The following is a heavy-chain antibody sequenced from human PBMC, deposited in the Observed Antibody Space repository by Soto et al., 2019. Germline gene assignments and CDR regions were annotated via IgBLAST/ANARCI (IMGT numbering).Heavy chain of an antibody. J-gene: IGHJ4*02. Sequence: SDTLSLTCTVSGGSIRRGSYFWSWIRQHPGRGLEWIGYIYHTGSTYYNPSLKSRVTISVGTSKNQFSLRLTSVTAADTAVYYCARLRRTAAGAXWGQGTLVTVSX. CDR2: IYHTGST. V-gene: IGHV4-31*03. CDR1: GGSIRRGSYF. CDR3: ARLRRTAAGAX. D-gene: IGHD6-13*01.